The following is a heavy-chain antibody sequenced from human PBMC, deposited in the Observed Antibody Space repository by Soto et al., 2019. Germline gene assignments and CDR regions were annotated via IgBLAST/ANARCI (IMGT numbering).Heavy chain of an antibody. CDR3: VRASGNYFFDY. J-gene: IGHJ4*02. D-gene: IGHD1-26*01. V-gene: IGHV3-74*01. CDR2: IKSDGSIT. CDR1: GFTFSNYW. Sequence: GGSLRLSCAASGFTFSNYWMHWVRQAPGKGLVWVSRIKSDGSITTYADSVKGRFTISRDNAKNTLYLQMNNVRAEDTAVYYCVRASGNYFFDYWGQGTLVTFSS.